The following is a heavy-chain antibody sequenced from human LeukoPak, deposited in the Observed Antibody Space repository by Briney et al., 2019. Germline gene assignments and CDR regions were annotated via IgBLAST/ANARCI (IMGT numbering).Heavy chain of an antibody. D-gene: IGHD2-15*01. V-gene: IGHV7-4-1*02. CDR3: ARELQDIVVVVAAPGYFDY. CDR1: GYTFTSYA. J-gene: IGHJ4*02. CDR2: INTNTGNP. Sequence: ASVKVSCKASGYTFTSYAMDWVRQAPGQGLEWMGWINTNTGNPTYAQGFTGRFVFSLDTSVSTAYLQISSLKAEDTAVYYCARELQDIVVVVAAPGYFDYWGQGTLVTVSS.